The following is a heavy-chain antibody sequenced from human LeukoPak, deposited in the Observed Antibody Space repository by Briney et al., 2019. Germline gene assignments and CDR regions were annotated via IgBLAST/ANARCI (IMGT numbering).Heavy chain of an antibody. J-gene: IGHJ4*02. CDR2: IRYDGSNK. V-gene: IGHV3-30*02. D-gene: IGHD2-2*01. CDR1: GFIFNTYV. CDR3: ARVSSYCSSNSCPYDY. Sequence: PGGSLRLSCAASGFIFNTYVMHWVRQAPGKGLEWLAFIRYDGSNKNYADSVKGRFTISRDNAQNTLYLQMNSLRVEDTAVYYCARVSSYCSSNSCPYDYWGRGTLVTVSS.